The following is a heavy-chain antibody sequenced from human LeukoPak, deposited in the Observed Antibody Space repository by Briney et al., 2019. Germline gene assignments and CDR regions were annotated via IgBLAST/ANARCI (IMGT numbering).Heavy chain of an antibody. D-gene: IGHD6-19*01. J-gene: IGHJ3*02. V-gene: IGHV3-13*01. CDR1: GFTFSSYD. CDR2: IGTAGDT. Sequence: PGGSLRLSCAASGFTFSSYDMHWVRQATGKGLEWVSAIGTAGDTYYPGSVKGRFTISRENAKNSLYLQMNSLRAGDTAVYYCARGQSRIAVAAEAFDIWGQGTMVTVSS. CDR3: ARGQSRIAVAAEAFDI.